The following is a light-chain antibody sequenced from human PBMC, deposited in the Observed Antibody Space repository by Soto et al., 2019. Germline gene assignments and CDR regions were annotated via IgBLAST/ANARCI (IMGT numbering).Light chain of an antibody. V-gene: IGLV2-11*01. CDR3: CSYAGSYTWV. Sequence: QSALTQPRSVSGSPGQSVTISCTGTSRDVGAYNFVSLYQQHPGKAPKLMIYDVSKRPSGVPDRFSGSKSGNSASLTISGLQAEDEADYYCCSYAGSYTWVFGTGTKLTVL. CDR2: DVS. J-gene: IGLJ1*01. CDR1: SRDVGAYNF.